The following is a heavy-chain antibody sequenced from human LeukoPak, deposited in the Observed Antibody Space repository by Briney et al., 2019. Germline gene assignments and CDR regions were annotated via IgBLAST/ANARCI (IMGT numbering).Heavy chain of an antibody. CDR1: GGSISNYY. V-gene: IGHV4-59*01. CDR3: AREGRGVSVGMDV. Sequence: KSSETLSLTCTVSGGSISNYYWSWIRQPPGKGLEWIGYIYYGGSTNYNPSLKSRVTISVDTSKNQFSLKLSSVTAADTAVYYCAREGRGVSVGMDVWGQGTTVTVSS. CDR2: IYYGGST. J-gene: IGHJ6*02. D-gene: IGHD2-8*01.